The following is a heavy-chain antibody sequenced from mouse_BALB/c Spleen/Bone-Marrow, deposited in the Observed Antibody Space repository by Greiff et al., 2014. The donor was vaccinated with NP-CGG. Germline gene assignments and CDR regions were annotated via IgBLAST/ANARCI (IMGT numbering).Heavy chain of an antibody. V-gene: IGHV14-3*02. D-gene: IGHD1-1*01. J-gene: IGHJ3*01. CDR2: IDPANGNT. CDR3: ACYYCGNSSFAY. CDR1: GFNIKDTY. Sequence: VQLQQSGAELVKPGASVKLSCTASGFNIKDTYMHWVKQRPEQGLEWIGRIDPANGNTKYDPKFQGKATITVDTSSNTAYLQLSSLTSEDTAVYYCACYYCGNSSFAYWGQGTLVTVSA.